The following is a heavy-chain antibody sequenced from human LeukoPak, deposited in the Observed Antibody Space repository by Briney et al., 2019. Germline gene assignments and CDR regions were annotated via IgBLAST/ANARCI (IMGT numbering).Heavy chain of an antibody. J-gene: IGHJ6*02. D-gene: IGHD2-15*01. CDR3: AKDKGAVGAYGMDV. CDR2: ISWNSGSK. CDR1: GFTFDDYA. Sequence: GGSLRLSCAASGFTFDDYAMHWVRQAPGKGLEWVSGISWNSGSKGYADSVKGRFTISRDNAKNSLYLQMNSLRAEDTALYYCAKDKGAVGAYGMDVWGQGTTVTVSS. V-gene: IGHV3-9*01.